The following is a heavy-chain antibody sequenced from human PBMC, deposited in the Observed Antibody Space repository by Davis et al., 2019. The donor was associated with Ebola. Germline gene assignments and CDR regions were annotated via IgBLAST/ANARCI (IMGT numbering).Heavy chain of an antibody. CDR2: FDPEDGET. CDR3: ATELEFHWYFDL. J-gene: IGHJ2*01. V-gene: IGHV1-24*01. Sequence: ASVKVSCKVSGYTLTELSMHWVRQAPGKGLEWMGGFDPEDGETIYAQKFQGRVTMTEDTSTDTAYMELSSLRSEDTAVYYCATELEFHWYFDLWGRGTLVTVSS. CDR1: GYTLTELS. D-gene: IGHD1-1*01.